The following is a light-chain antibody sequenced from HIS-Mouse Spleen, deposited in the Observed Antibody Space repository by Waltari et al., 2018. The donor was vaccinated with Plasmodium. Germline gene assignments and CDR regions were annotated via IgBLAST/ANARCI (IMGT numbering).Light chain of an antibody. V-gene: IGKV1-5*03. CDR3: QQYNSYWT. CDR2: KAS. CDR1: QSISSW. Sequence: IQMTQSPSTLSAPVGDRVTITCRASQSISSWLAWYQQKPGKAPKLLIYKASSLESGVPSRFSGSGSGTEFTLTISSLQPDDFATYYCQQYNSYWTFGQGTKVEIK. J-gene: IGKJ1*01.